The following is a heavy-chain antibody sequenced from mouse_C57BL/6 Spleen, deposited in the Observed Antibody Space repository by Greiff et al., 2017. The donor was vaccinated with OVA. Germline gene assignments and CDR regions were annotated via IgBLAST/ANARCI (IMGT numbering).Heavy chain of an antibody. J-gene: IGHJ1*03. D-gene: IGHD1-1*01. CDR1: GFTFSDYG. Sequence: DVHLVESGGGLVKPGGSLKLSCAASGFTFSDYGMHWVRQAPEKGLEWVAYISSGSSTIYYADTVKGRFTISRDNAKNTLFLQMTSLRSEDTAMYYCARSYYYGSSPYFDVWGTGTTVTVSS. V-gene: IGHV5-17*01. CDR2: ISSGSSTI. CDR3: ARSYYYGSSPYFDV.